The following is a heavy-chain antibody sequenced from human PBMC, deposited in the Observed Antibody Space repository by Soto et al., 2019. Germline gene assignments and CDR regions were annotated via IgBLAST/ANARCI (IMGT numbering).Heavy chain of an antibody. V-gene: IGHV4-34*01. CDR1: GESFGAYY. CDR2: VYHSGDT. J-gene: IGHJ4*02. Sequence: VHLQQWGAGLLRPSETLSLTCTVSGESFGAYYWSWIRQSPGKGLEWIGEVYHSGDTKYNPSLKSRVTISEDPSKNQFSLRMTSMTAADTGVYYCARGFSNSVTTRFDSWGQGTLVPVSS. CDR3: ARGFSNSVTTRFDS. D-gene: IGHD4-17*01.